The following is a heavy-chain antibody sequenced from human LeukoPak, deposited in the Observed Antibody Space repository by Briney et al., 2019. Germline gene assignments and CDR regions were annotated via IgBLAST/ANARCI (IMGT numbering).Heavy chain of an antibody. CDR2: IYSGGST. J-gene: IGHJ6*02. D-gene: IGHD1-26*01. CDR1: GFTVSSNY. V-gene: IGHV3-66*01. CDR3: AREGRIVGATRPPYYYGMDV. Sequence: GGSLRLSCAASGFTVSSNYMSWVRQAPGKGLEWVSVIYSGGSTYYADSVKGRFTISRDNSKNTLYLQMNSLRAEDTAVYYCAREGRIVGATRPPYYYGMDVWGQGTTVTVSS.